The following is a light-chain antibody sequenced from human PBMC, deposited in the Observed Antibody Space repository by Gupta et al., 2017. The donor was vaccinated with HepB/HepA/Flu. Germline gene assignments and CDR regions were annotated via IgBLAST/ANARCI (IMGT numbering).Light chain of an antibody. CDR2: STS. Sequence: DIQMTQSPSSLSASIVDRVTITCRASQSISSYLIWFQQKPGKAPNLLIYSTSTLQSGVPSRFSGSGARTNFTLTINSLQPEDFATYYCQQSHRIPWTFGQGTKVEIK. CDR3: QQSHRIPWT. V-gene: IGKV1-39*01. CDR1: QSISSY. J-gene: IGKJ1*01.